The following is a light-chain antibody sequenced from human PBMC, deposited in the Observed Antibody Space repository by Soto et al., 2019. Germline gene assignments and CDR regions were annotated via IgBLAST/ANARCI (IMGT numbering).Light chain of an antibody. V-gene: IGKV3-15*01. J-gene: IGKJ4*01. CDR2: GAS. Sequence: EIVMTQSPATLSVPPGERATLSCRVSQSVSSNLAWYQQKPGQAPRLLIYGASTRATGIPARFSGSGSGTEFTLTISSLQSEDFAVYYCQQYNNWPPLTFGGGTKVEIK. CDR1: QSVSSN. CDR3: QQYNNWPPLT.